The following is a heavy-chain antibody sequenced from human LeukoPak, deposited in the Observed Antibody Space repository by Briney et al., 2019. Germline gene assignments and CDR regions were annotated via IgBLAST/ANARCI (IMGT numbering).Heavy chain of an antibody. V-gene: IGHV4-39*01. CDR3: ARRDCSGGSCYFQP. J-gene: IGHJ1*01. D-gene: IGHD2-15*01. Sequence: SETLSLTCTVSGGSVSSSSHYWNWIRQPPGKGLEWIGSIYYSGSTNYNPSLQSRVTISVDTSKNQFSLRLSSVTAADTAMNYCARRDCSGGSCYFQPWGQGTLVTVSS. CDR2: IYYSGST. CDR1: GGSVSSSSHY.